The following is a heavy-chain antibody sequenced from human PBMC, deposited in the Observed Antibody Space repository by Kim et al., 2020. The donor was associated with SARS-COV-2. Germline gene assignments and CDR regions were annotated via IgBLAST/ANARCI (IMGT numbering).Heavy chain of an antibody. J-gene: IGHJ6*02. Sequence: SVKVSCKASGGTFSSYAISWVRQAPGKGLEWMGGIIPIFGTANYAQKFQGRVTITADESTSTAYMELSSLRSEDTAGYYCARAPAVFTMVRGVIINYYGMDVWGQGTTVTVAS. D-gene: IGHD3-10*01. CDR3: ARAPAVFTMVRGVIINYYGMDV. V-gene: IGHV1-69*13. CDR1: GGTFSSYA. CDR2: IIPIFGTA.